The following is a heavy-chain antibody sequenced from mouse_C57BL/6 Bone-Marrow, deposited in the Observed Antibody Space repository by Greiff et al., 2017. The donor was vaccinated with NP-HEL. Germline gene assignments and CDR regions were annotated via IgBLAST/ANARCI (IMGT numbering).Heavy chain of an antibody. CDR3: AKRPHLSH. D-gene: IGHD5-1*01. CDR1: GYTFTRFV. CDR2: NYPRDGST. Sequence: VQLQESGPELVKPGASVKLSCKASGYTFTRFVINWVKQRPGQGPEWIGWNYPRDGSTKYNEKFKGKATMTVDTSSSTAYMELHSLTSEDSAVYFCAKRPHLSHWGQGTLVTASA. V-gene: IGHV1-85*01. J-gene: IGHJ3*01.